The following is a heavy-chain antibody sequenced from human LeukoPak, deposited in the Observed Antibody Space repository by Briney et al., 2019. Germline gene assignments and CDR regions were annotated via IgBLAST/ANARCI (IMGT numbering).Heavy chain of an antibody. D-gene: IGHD1-26*01. Sequence: SQTLSLTCAISGDSVSSNSAAWNWIRQSPSRGLEWLGRTYYRSKWYNDYAVSVKSRITINPDTSKNQFSLQLNSVTPEDTAVYYCARGRTFHSSSWHSGSYYPYYFDYWGQGTLVTVSS. CDR2: TYYRSKWYN. J-gene: IGHJ4*02. CDR1: GDSVSSNSAA. CDR3: ARGRTFHSSSWHSGSYYPYYFDY. V-gene: IGHV6-1*01.